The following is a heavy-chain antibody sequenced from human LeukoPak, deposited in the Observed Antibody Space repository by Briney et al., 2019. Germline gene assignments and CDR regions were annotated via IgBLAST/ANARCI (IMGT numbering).Heavy chain of an antibody. Sequence: GASVTVSFKASGYTFTSYYMHWVRQAPGQGLEWMGIINASGGNTSYAQKFQGRVTMTRDTSTSTVYMELSSLRSEDTAVYYCARAPDSSGYLSYYYYYYYMDVWGKGTTVTVSS. CDR1: GYTFTSYY. CDR2: INASGGNT. V-gene: IGHV1-46*01. J-gene: IGHJ6*03. D-gene: IGHD3-22*01. CDR3: ARAPDSSGYLSYYYYYYYMDV.